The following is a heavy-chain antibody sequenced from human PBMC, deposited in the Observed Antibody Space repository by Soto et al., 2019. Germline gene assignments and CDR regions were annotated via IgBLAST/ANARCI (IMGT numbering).Heavy chain of an antibody. D-gene: IGHD2-8*01. Sequence: HVQLQESGPGLVKPSETLSLTCAVSGASISTIDWWTCVRQPPGKVLEGIGDIHHTGSPTNYSPSIKRRVTVSIDTSENQFSLRLTSVTAADTAVYQCVKRDCTNNVCHFTWGQGSLVTVSS. J-gene: IGHJ4*02. V-gene: IGHV4-4*02. CDR2: IHHTGSPT. CDR1: GASISTIDW. CDR3: VKRDCTNNVCHFT.